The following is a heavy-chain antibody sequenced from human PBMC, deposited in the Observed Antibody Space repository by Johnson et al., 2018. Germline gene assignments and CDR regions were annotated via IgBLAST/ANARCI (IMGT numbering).Heavy chain of an antibody. V-gene: IGHV3-33*06. CDR2: IWYDGSTK. CDR3: AKETFARYYYSMDV. CDR1: GFTFSSYG. J-gene: IGHJ6*02. Sequence: QVQLVESGGGVVQPGRSLRLSCAASGFTFSSYGMHWVRQAPGKGLAWVAGIWYDGSTKYYADSVKGRFTISRDNSKNTLYLQMNSLRAEDTAVYYCAKETFARYYYSMDVWGQGTTVTVSS.